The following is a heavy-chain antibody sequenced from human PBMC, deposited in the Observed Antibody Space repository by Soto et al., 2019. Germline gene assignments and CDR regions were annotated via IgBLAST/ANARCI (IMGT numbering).Heavy chain of an antibody. CDR2: ISYDGSNK. CDR1: GFTFSSYG. Sequence: GGSLRLSCAASGFTFSSYGMHWVRQAPGKGLEWVAVISYDGSNKYYADSVKGRFTISRDNSKNTLYLQMNSLRAEDTAVYYCAKERAVSRGSNAFDICGQGTMVTVSS. CDR3: AKERAVSRGSNAFDI. D-gene: IGHD6-25*01. J-gene: IGHJ3*02. V-gene: IGHV3-30*18.